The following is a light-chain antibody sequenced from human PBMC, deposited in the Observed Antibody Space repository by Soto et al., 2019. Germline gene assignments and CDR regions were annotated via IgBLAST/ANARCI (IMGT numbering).Light chain of an antibody. CDR1: QSVSSSY. Sequence: EIVLTQSPGTLSLSPGERATLSCRASQSVSSSYLAWYKQKPVQAPRLLIYGASSRATGIPDRFSGSGSGTDFTRTISRLEPEDFPVYDCQQYGSSPWTFGQGTKVDIK. CDR2: GAS. CDR3: QQYGSSPWT. J-gene: IGKJ1*01. V-gene: IGKV3-20*01.